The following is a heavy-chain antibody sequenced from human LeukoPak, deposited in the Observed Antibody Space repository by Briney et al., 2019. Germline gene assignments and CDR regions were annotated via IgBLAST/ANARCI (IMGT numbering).Heavy chain of an antibody. CDR3: ARVPSPLGYCSSTSCPHYYYMDV. J-gene: IGHJ6*03. Sequence: SETLSLTCTVSGGSISSYYWSWIRQPPGKGLEWIGYIYYSGSTNYNPSLKSRVTISVDTSKNQFSLKLSSVTAADTAVYYCARVPSPLGYCSSTSCPHYYYMDVWGKGTTVTVSS. CDR2: IYYSGST. V-gene: IGHV4-59*01. D-gene: IGHD2-2*01. CDR1: GGSISSYY.